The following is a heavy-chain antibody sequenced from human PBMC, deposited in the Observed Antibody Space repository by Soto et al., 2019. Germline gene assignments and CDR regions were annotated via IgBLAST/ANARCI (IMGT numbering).Heavy chain of an antibody. J-gene: IGHJ6*02. D-gene: IGHD5-12*01. CDR1: GFTFSSYE. CDR3: ARGMATITPYYYYGMDV. V-gene: IGHV3-48*03. Sequence: GGSLRLSCAASGFTFSSYEMNWVRQAPGKGLEWVSYISSSGSTIYYADSVKGRFTISRDNAKNSLYLQMNSLRAEDTAVYYCARGMATITPYYYYGMDVWGQGTTVTVSS. CDR2: ISSSGSTI.